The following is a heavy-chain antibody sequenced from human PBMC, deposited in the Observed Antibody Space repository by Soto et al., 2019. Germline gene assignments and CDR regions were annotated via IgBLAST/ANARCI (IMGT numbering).Heavy chain of an antibody. CDR1: GFTFSSYA. V-gene: IGHV3-23*01. J-gene: IGHJ3*02. Sequence: EVQLLESGGGLVQPGGSLRLSCAASGFTFSSYAMSWVRQAPGKGLEWVSAISGSGGSIYYADSVKGRFTISRDNSKNTLYLQMNSLRVEDTAVYYCAKGKRGPGAFDIWGQGTMVTVSS. CDR3: AKGKRGPGAFDI. CDR2: ISGSGGSI.